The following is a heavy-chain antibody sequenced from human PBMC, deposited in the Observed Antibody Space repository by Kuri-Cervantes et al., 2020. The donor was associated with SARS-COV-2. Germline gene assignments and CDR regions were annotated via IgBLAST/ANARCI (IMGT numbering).Heavy chain of an antibody. CDR3: ARGDPKPYDSRFVHAFDI. CDR1: GGSFSTYA. D-gene: IGHD3-22*01. Sequence: SVKVSCKVSGGSFSTYAITWVRQAPGQGLEWTGGIIPISRKLNYAQKFQGRVTITADEPTTTAYMELSSLKSEDTAVYYCARGDPKPYDSRFVHAFDIWGQGTMVTVSS. V-gene: IGHV1-69*13. J-gene: IGHJ3*02. CDR2: IIPISRKL.